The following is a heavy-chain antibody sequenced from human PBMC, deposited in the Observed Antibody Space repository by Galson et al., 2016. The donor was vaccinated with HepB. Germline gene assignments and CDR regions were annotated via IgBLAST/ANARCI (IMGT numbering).Heavy chain of an antibody. CDR2: ISHGGTA. D-gene: IGHD3/OR15-3a*01. CDR1: GGSLTSTYW. CDR3: ARDPPDEFDGGGWTGDY. J-gene: IGHJ4*02. V-gene: IGHV4-4*02. Sequence: SETLSLTCSVSGGSLTSTYWWSWVRQPPGKGLEWIGEISHGGTANYNPSFKSRVTMSVDKSKNQFSLNLTSVTAADTAVYYCARDPPDEFDGGGWTGDYWGQGTLVTVSS.